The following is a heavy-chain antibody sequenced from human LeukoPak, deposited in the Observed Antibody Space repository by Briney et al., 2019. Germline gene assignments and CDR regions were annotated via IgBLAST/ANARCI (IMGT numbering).Heavy chain of an antibody. CDR2: IGSSGNTK. Sequence: GGSLRLSCAASGFTFSNYAMSWVRQAPGKGLEWISYIGSSGNTKYYADSVKGRFTISRDNAKNSLYLQMNSLRAEDMAVYYCARDDRYGFDYWGQGTLVTVSS. CDR1: GFTFSNYA. V-gene: IGHV3-48*01. D-gene: IGHD5-18*01. J-gene: IGHJ4*02. CDR3: ARDDRYGFDY.